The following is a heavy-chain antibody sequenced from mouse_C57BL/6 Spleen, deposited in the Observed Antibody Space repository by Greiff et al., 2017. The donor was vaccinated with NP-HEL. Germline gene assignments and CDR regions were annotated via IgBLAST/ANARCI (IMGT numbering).Heavy chain of an antibody. CDR2: INPGSGGT. V-gene: IGHV1-54*01. Sequence: QVQLQQSGAELVRPGTSVKVSCKASGYAFTNYLIEWVKQRPGQGLEWIGVINPGSGGTNYNEKFKGKATLTADKSSSTAYMQLSSLTSEDSAVYFCARDYYDYDGAWFAYWGQGTLVTVSA. CDR3: ARDYYDYDGAWFAY. D-gene: IGHD2-4*01. J-gene: IGHJ3*01. CDR1: GYAFTNYL.